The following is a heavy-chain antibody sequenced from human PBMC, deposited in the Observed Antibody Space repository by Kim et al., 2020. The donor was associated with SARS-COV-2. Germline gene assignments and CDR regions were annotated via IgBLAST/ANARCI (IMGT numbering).Heavy chain of an antibody. CDR1: GFTFSSYG. Sequence: GGSLRLSCAASGFTFSSYGMHWVRQAPGKGLEWVAVIWYDGSNKYYADSVKGRFTISRDNSKNTLYLQMNSLRAEDTAVYYCAREGGTVTARIHGMDVWGQGTTVTVSS. D-gene: IGHD2-21*02. V-gene: IGHV3-33*01. CDR2: IWYDGSNK. J-gene: IGHJ6*02. CDR3: AREGGTVTARIHGMDV.